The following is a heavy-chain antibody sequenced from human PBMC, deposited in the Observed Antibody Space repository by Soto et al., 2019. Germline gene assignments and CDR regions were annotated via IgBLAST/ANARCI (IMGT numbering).Heavy chain of an antibody. J-gene: IGHJ5*02. CDR3: ARVDVTYYYDSSGYHWFDP. CDR2: ISAYNGNT. Sequence: ASAKVCSKASGYTFTRYCISWVRQENGQGLEWMGWISAYNGNTNYAQKLQGRVTMTTDTSTSTAYMELRSLRSDDTAVYYCARVDVTYYYDSSGYHWFDPWGQGTLVTVSS. D-gene: IGHD3-22*01. CDR1: GYTFTRYC. V-gene: IGHV1-18*01.